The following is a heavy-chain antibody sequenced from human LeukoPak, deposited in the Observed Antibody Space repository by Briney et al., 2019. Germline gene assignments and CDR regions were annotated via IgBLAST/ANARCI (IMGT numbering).Heavy chain of an antibody. CDR2: ISAYNGNT. Sequence: ASVKVSCKASGYTFTSCCISWVRQAPGQGLEWMGWISAYNGNTKYAQKLQGRVTMTTDTSTSTAYMELRSLRSDDTAVYYCARDRPDYYDSSAYLRGLYSAFGCWGQGTLVTVSS. J-gene: IGHJ4*02. CDR1: GYTFTSCC. D-gene: IGHD3-22*01. V-gene: IGHV1-18*01. CDR3: ARDRPDYYDSSAYLRGLYSAFGC.